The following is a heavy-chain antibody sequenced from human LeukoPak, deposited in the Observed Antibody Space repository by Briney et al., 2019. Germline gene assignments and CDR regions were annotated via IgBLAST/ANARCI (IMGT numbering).Heavy chain of an antibody. CDR2: IYYSGST. V-gene: IGHV4-59*08. CDR3: ARLGSSWSLYSYYSGMAV. D-gene: IGHD6-13*01. J-gene: IGHJ6*02. Sequence: SSGTLSLTSTGSGGSISSYYWSWIPQRPGKGLEWSGNIYYSGSTNYNPSLKRRVKISVDTSQNQFSMKLSSVTAAATAVYYCARLGSSWSLYSYYSGMAVWGQGTTVTVSS. CDR1: GGSISSYY.